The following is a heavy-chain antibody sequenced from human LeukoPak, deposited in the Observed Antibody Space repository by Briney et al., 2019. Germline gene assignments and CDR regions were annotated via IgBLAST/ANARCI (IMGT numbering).Heavy chain of an antibody. CDR1: GFTVSSNY. CDR3: ARDPGRDGYTQFDY. CDR2: IYSGGST. Sequence: GGSLRLSCAASGFTVSSNYMSWVRQAPGKGLEWASVIYSGGSTYYADSVKGRFTISRDNSKNTLYLQMNSLRAEDTTVYYCARDPGRDGYTQFDYWGQGTLVTVSS. D-gene: IGHD5-24*01. V-gene: IGHV3-66*02. J-gene: IGHJ4*02.